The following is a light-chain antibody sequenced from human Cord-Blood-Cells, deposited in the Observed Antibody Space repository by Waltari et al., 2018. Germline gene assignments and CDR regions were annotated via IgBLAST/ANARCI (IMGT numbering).Light chain of an antibody. CDR3: QQYGSSPYT. J-gene: IGKJ2*01. CDR1: QSVSSSY. CDR2: GAS. Sequence: EIVLTQSPGTLSLSPGERATLSCRASQSVSSSYLAWYQQKPGQAPRLLIYGASSRATGIPDRFTGSGSGTDVTLTISRLEPKDFAVYYCQQYGSSPYTFGQGTKLEIK. V-gene: IGKV3-20*01.